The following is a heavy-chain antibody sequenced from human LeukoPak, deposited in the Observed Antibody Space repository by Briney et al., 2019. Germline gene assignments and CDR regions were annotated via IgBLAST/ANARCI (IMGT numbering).Heavy chain of an antibody. D-gene: IGHD1-1*01. CDR2: IYGSGGT. J-gene: IGHJ5*02. Sequence: SETLSLTCPVSGGSISSYYWSWIRQPPGKGLEWIGHIYGSGGTNYNPSLKSRVTLSVDTSKNQFSLKLSSVTAADTAVYYCAREGTSGTHLNWFDPWGQGTLVTVSS. V-gene: IGHV4-59*01. CDR1: GGSISSYY. CDR3: AREGTSGTHLNWFDP.